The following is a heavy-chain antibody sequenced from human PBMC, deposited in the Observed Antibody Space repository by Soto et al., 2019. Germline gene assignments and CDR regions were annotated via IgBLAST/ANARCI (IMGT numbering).Heavy chain of an antibody. V-gene: IGHV1-8*01. J-gene: IGHJ5*02. CDR1: GYTFTSYD. CDR3: ARSIRSRIAARLKGFWFDP. CDR2: MNPNSGNT. Sequence: ASVKVSCKASGYTFTSYDINWVRQATGQGLEWMGWMNPNSGNTGYAQKFQGRVTTTRNTSISTAYMELSSLRSADTAVYYCARSIRSRIAARLKGFWFDPWGQGTLVTVSS. D-gene: IGHD6-6*01.